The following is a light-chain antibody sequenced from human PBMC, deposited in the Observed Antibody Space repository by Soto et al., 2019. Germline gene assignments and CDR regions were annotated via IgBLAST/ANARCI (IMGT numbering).Light chain of an antibody. CDR2: SAS. J-gene: IGKJ1*01. V-gene: IGKV3-20*01. Sequence: EIVLTQSPGTLSLSTGERATLACSARQSVSGNYLTWYQQKPGQAPRLLIYSASSRATGVPTRFSGSGSGADYTLTISRLEPEDSAVYYCQQYGYSFWTFRQGTKVDIK. CDR3: QQYGYSFWT. CDR1: QSVSGNY.